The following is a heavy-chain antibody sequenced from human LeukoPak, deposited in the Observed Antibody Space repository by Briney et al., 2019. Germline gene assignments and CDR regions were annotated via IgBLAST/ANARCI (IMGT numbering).Heavy chain of an antibody. CDR3: ARDAYFDSSPFDY. CDR2: IYHSGSP. J-gene: IGHJ4*02. CDR1: GGSISSNNW. D-gene: IGHD3-22*01. V-gene: IGHV4-4*02. Sequence: SETLSLTCAVSGGSISSNNWWDWVRQPPGKGLEWIGEIYHSGSPNYNPSLKSRVTISVDKSRNHFSLNLSSVTAADTAVYYCARDAYFDSSPFDYWGQGTLVTVSS.